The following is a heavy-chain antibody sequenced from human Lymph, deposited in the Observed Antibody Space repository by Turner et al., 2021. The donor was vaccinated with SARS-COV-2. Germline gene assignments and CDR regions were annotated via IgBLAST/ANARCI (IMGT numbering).Heavy chain of an antibody. J-gene: IGHJ6*02. CDR3: ATDPGAGGELLGGGYYYYGMDV. Sequence: VQLEESGGGEDWRSRSSRHSYAATGFTFSSSVMHWVRQAQGKGLEWVAVISYDGSNKYYADSVKDRVTSSRYKSKNTLYLQMNRLRAEDTAVYYGATDPGAGGELLGGGYYYYGMDVWGQGTTVTVSS. D-gene: IGHD7-27*01. V-gene: IGHV3-30-3*01. CDR2: ISYDGSNK. CDR1: GFTFSSSV.